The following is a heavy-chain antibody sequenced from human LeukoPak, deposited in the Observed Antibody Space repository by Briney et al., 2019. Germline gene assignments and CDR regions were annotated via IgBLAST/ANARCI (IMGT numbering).Heavy chain of an antibody. V-gene: IGHV3-7*01. Sequence: GGSLRLSCAVSGFNFNGYWMSWVRQAPGKGLERVANIKEDATAKNYLDSVEGRFTISRDNAKNALYLQMNSPRAEDTAVYYCAREIIGGASFLDYWGQGILVTVSS. J-gene: IGHJ4*02. CDR1: GFNFNGYW. D-gene: IGHD1-26*01. CDR3: AREIIGGASFLDY. CDR2: IKEDATAK.